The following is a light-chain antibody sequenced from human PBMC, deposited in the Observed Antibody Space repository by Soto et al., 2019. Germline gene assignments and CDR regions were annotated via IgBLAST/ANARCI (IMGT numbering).Light chain of an antibody. V-gene: IGKV3-15*01. CDR3: QHYNDRPPWT. CDR2: GAS. J-gene: IGKJ1*01. Sequence: EIVLMQAPGTRSLSPGERAIFYCRASQSVSSSSLAWYQQKPGQAPRLLIFGASTRATDIPARFSGSGSGTEFPLTISTLQSEDCAVYYCQHYNDRPPWTFGQGTRWIS. CDR1: QSVSSS.